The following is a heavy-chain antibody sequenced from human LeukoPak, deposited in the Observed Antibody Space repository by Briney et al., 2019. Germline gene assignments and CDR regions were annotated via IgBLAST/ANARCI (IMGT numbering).Heavy chain of an antibody. J-gene: IGHJ4*02. CDR3: ARDNGPRDFDY. CDR1: GYTFTGYY. Sequence: ASVKVSCKASGYTFTGYYMHWVRQAPGQGLEWMGWINPNSGGTKYVQKFQGRVTMTRDTSITTAYMELSSLRSDVTAMYYCARDNGPRDFDYWGQGTLVTVSS. D-gene: IGHD2-8*01. CDR2: INPNSGGT. V-gene: IGHV1-2*02.